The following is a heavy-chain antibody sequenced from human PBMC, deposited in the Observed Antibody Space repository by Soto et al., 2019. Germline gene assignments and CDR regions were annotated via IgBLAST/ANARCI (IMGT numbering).Heavy chain of an antibody. CDR2: ISGSGGST. J-gene: IGHJ6*03. CDR3: AKDSSPRLYSSSWFHYYMDV. Sequence: EVQLLESGGGLVQPGGSLRLSCAASGFTFSSYAMSWVRQATGKGLEWVSAISGSGGSTYYADSVKGRFTISRDNSKNTLYLQMNSLRAEDTAVYYCAKDSSPRLYSSSWFHYYMDVWGKGTTVTVSS. CDR1: GFTFSSYA. V-gene: IGHV3-23*01. D-gene: IGHD6-13*01.